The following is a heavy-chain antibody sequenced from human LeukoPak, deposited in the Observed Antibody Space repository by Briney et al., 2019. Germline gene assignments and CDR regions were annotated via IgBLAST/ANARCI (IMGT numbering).Heavy chain of an antibody. Sequence: GGSLRLSCAASGLSLSNYWMSWVRQAPGKGLEGVANINQDGSDKYYVDSVMGRFTISKDNAKNSVYLQMNSLRPEDTAIYYCAWYGVTHGLDVWGQGTTVTVSS. V-gene: IGHV3-7*01. D-gene: IGHD3-10*01. J-gene: IGHJ6*02. CDR2: INQDGSDK. CDR3: AWYGVTHGLDV. CDR1: GLSLSNYW.